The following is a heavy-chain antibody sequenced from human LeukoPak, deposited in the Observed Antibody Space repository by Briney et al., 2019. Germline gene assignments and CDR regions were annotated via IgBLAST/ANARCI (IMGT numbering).Heavy chain of an antibody. Sequence: GGSLRLSCAPSGFTFSSYWMHWVRQAPGKGLMWVSRINSDGYGISYADSVKGRFTISRDNAKKTLYLQMNSLRVEDTAVYYCARGEALAGTDYWGQGTQVTVSS. J-gene: IGHJ4*02. CDR3: ARGEALAGTDY. V-gene: IGHV3-74*01. D-gene: IGHD6-19*01. CDR2: INSDGYGI. CDR1: GFTFSSYW.